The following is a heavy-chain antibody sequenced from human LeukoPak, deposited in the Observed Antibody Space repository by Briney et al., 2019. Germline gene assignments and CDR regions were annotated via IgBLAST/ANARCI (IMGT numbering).Heavy chain of an antibody. CDR2: INPNSGDT. CDR1: GYTFTGYY. V-gene: IGHV1-2*02. J-gene: IGHJ3*02. D-gene: IGHD6-19*01. CDR3: ARDSSDHPNAFDI. Sequence: ASVKVSCKASGYTFTGYYMHCVRQAPGQGLEWMGWINPNSGDTSYAQNFQGRVTMTRDTSISTAYMELSRLRSDDTAVYFCARDSSDHPNAFDIWAQGTMVTVSS.